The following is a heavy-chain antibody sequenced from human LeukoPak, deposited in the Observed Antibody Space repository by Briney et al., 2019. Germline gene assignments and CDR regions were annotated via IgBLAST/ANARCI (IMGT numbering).Heavy chain of an antibody. CDR2: ISAYNGNT. CDR1: GYTFTGYY. D-gene: IGHD5-18*01. J-gene: IGHJ4*02. V-gene: IGHV1-18*04. CDR3: ARVRGIYSLDYYFDY. Sequence: ASVKVSCKASGYTFTGYYMHWVRQAPGQGLEWMGWISAYNGNTNYAQKLQGRVTMTTDTSTSTAYMELRSLRSDDTAVYYCARVRGIYSLDYYFDYWGQGTLVTVSS.